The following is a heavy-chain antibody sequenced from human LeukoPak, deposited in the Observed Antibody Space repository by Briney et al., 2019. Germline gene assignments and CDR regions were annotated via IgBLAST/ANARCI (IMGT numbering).Heavy chain of an antibody. CDR2: ISSSGGST. V-gene: IGHV3-23*01. CDR1: GFTFSNYA. CDR3: AKEVHYYDSSGFDY. D-gene: IGHD3-22*01. Sequence: GGSLRLSCAASGFTFSNYAMNWVRQAPGKGLEWVSAISSSGGSTYYADSVKGRITISRDNSKNTLYLQMNSLRAEDTAVYYCAKEVHYYDSSGFDYWGQGTLVTVSS. J-gene: IGHJ4*02.